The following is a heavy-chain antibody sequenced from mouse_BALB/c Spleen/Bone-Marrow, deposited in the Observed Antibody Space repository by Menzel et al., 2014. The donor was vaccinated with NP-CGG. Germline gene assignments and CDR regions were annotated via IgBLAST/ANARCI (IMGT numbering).Heavy chain of an antibody. V-gene: IGHV14-3*02. CDR2: IDPANDNT. CDR1: GINIKDTY. J-gene: IGHJ2*01. CDR3: ASYVYGYYFDY. D-gene: IGHD1-1*01. Sequence: EVQLQQSGAELVKPWASVKLSCTASGINIKDTYIHWVKQRPEQGLEWIGRIDPANDNTKYDPKFQGKATITADTSSSTAHLQLSSLTTEDTAVYYCASYVYGYYFDYWGQGTTLTVSS.